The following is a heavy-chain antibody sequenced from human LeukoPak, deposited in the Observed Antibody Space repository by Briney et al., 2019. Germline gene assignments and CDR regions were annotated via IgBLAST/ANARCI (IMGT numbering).Heavy chain of an antibody. CDR2: IKQDGSEK. D-gene: IGHD1-26*01. CDR3: ASGGEWELLYGMDV. Sequence: GGSLRLSCAASGFTFSTYWMSWARQAPGKGLEWVANIKQDGSEKYYVDSVKGRFTISRDNAKNSLYLQMNSLRAEDTAVYYCASGGEWELLYGMDVWGQGTTVTVSS. J-gene: IGHJ6*02. CDR1: GFTFSTYW. V-gene: IGHV3-7*01.